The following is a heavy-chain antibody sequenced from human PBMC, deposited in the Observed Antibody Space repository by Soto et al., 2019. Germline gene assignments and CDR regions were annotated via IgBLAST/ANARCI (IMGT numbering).Heavy chain of an antibody. Sequence: EVQLVESGGGLVQPGGSLRLSCAASGFTFSSYAMHWVRQAPGKGLEYVSAISSNGGSTYYANSVKGRFTISRDNYKTLLYLQMGRLGDEDMAVYYCARQGRAVSSYYFDYWGQGTLVTVSS. V-gene: IGHV3-64*01. CDR3: ARQGRAVSSYYFDY. CDR1: GFTFSSYA. D-gene: IGHD3-10*01. J-gene: IGHJ4*02. CDR2: ISSNGGST.